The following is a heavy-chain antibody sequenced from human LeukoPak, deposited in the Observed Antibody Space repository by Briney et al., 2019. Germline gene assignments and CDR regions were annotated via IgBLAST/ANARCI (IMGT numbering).Heavy chain of an antibody. Sequence: SETLSLTCAVYGGSFSGYYWSWIRQPPGKGLEWIGEINHSGSTNYNPSLKSRVTISVDTSKNQFSLELSSVTAADTAVYYCARGRGKRGYSYGYSRSNWFDPWGQGTLVTVSS. CDR3: ARGRGKRGYSYGYSRSNWFDP. D-gene: IGHD5-18*01. CDR2: INHSGST. CDR1: GGSFSGYY. J-gene: IGHJ5*02. V-gene: IGHV4-34*01.